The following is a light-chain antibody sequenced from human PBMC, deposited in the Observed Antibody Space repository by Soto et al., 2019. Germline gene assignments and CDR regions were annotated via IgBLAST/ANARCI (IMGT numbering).Light chain of an antibody. CDR1: SSDVGRYNY. CDR2: EVS. V-gene: IGLV2-14*01. Sequence: QSALTQPASVSGSPGQSITISCTGASSDVGRYNYVSWYQLHPGKAPKLIIYEVSNRPSGVSNRFSGSKSGNTASLTISGLRSEDEAHYYCAVWDESMTGWVFGGGTKVTVL. J-gene: IGLJ3*02. CDR3: AVWDESMTGWV.